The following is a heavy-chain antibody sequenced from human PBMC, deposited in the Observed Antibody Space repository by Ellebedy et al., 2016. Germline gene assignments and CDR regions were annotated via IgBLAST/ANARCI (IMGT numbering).Heavy chain of an antibody. J-gene: IGHJ6*04. D-gene: IGHD6-6*01. CDR1: GGTFSSYA. Sequence: ASVKVSXXASGGTFSSYAISWVRQAPGQGLEWMGWINPNSGGTNYAQKFQGRVTMTRDTSISTAYMELSRLRSDDTAVYYCARDRASIAAPDVWGKGTTVTVSS. CDR2: INPNSGGT. CDR3: ARDRASIAAPDV. V-gene: IGHV1-2*02.